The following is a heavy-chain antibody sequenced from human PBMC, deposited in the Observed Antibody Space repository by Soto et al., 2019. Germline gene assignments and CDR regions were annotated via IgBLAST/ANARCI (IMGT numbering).Heavy chain of an antibody. D-gene: IGHD1-1*01. V-gene: IGHV4-30-2*01. Sequence: PSETLSLTCAVSGGSISSGGYSWSWIRQPPGKGLEWIGYIYHSGSTYYNPSLKSRVTISVDGSKNQFSLKLSSVTAADTAVYYCVRSTGGYPAGDWFDPWGQGNLVTVSS. CDR3: VRSTGGYPAGDWFDP. CDR1: GGSISSGGYS. J-gene: IGHJ5*02. CDR2: IYHSGST.